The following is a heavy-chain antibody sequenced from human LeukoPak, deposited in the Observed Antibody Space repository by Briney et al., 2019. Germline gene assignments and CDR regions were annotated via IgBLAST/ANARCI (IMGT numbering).Heavy chain of an antibody. CDR2: ISYDGSTK. V-gene: IGHV3-33*05. CDR1: GFTFSTYA. J-gene: IGHJ4*02. D-gene: IGHD1-1*01. CDR3: ARDLSTKYSIDY. Sequence: PGRSLRLSCAASGFTFSTYAIHWVRQAPGKGLEWVAFISYDGSTKYSADSVKGRFTISRDNSKNTLSLQMNSLRAEDTAVYNCARDLSTKYSIDYWGQGTLVTVPS.